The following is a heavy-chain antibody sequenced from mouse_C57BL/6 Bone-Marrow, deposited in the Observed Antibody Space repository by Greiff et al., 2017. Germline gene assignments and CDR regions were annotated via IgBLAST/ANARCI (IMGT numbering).Heavy chain of an antibody. Sequence: EVQLVESGGGLVKPGGSLKLSCAASGFTFSDYGMHWVRQAPEKGLEWVAYISSGSSTIYYADTVKGRFTISRDNAKNTLFLQMTSLRSEDTAMYYCATRRYYYAMDYWGRGTSVTVSS. CDR2: ISSGSSTI. J-gene: IGHJ4*01. V-gene: IGHV5-17*01. CDR1: GFTFSDYG. CDR3: ATRRYYYAMDY.